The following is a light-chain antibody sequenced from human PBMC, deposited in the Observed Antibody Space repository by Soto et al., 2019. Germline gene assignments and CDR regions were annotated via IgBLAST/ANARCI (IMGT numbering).Light chain of an antibody. CDR2: DAS. CDR3: QQRSNWPPIT. V-gene: IGKV3-11*01. Sequence: IFITQSPATLSVSPVERATLSCMASQSVSSYLAWYQQKPGQAPRLLIYDASNRATGIPARFSGSGPGTDFTLTISSLEPEDFAVYYCQQRSNWPPITFGQGTRLEIK. J-gene: IGKJ5*01. CDR1: QSVSSY.